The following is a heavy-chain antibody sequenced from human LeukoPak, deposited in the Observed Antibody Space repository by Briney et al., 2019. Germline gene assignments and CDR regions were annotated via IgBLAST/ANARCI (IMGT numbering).Heavy chain of an antibody. V-gene: IGHV4-39*07. J-gene: IGHJ6*03. CDR2: INHSGST. D-gene: IGHD4-11*01. CDR3: ARKTTVTPRYYYYYYMDV. Sequence: SETLSLTCTVSGGSISSSSYYWGWIRQPPGKGLEWIGEINHSGSTNYNPSLKSRVTIPVDTSKNQFSLKLSSVTAADTAVYYCARKTTVTPRYYYYYYMDVWGKGTTVTVSS. CDR1: GGSISSSSYY.